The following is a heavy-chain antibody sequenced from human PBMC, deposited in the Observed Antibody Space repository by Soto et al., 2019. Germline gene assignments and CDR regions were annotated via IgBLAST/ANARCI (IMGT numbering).Heavy chain of an antibody. CDR1: GYTFTSYG. J-gene: IGHJ4*02. CDR3: AREGAYCGGDCYPLTFDY. D-gene: IGHD2-21*02. Sequence: ASVKVSCKASGYTFTSYGISWVRQAPGQGLEWMGWISAYNGNTNYAQKLQGRVTMTTDTSTSTAYMELRSLRSDDTAVYYCAREGAYCGGDCYPLTFDYWGQGTLVT. V-gene: IGHV1-18*04. CDR2: ISAYNGNT.